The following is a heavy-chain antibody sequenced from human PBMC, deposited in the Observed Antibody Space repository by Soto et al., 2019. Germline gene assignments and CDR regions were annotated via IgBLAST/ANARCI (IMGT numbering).Heavy chain of an antibody. Sequence: PGGSLRLSCAASDFDFSSYGIHWVRQAPGKGLEWVSSISISSSDRYYADSVRGRFTISRDNAKNALYLQMNSLRADDTAVYFCVRGMNPLFGGQGTLVTVSS. CDR1: DFDFSSYG. V-gene: IGHV3-21*06. CDR3: VRGMNPLF. J-gene: IGHJ4*01. CDR2: ISISSSDR.